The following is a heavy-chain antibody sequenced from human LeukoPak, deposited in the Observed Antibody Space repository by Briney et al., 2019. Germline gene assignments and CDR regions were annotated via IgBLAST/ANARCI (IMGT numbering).Heavy chain of an antibody. J-gene: IGHJ4*02. CDR3: VRDTSIAGDGFVY. Sequence: ASVKVSCKASGYTFTSYYMHWVRHPPGQGLEWMGIINPSGGSTSYAQKFQGRVTMTRDTSTSTVYMELSSLRSEDTAVYYCVRDTSIAGDGFVYWGQGTLVTVSS. CDR2: INPSGGST. CDR1: GYTFTSYY. D-gene: IGHD6-19*01. V-gene: IGHV1-46*01.